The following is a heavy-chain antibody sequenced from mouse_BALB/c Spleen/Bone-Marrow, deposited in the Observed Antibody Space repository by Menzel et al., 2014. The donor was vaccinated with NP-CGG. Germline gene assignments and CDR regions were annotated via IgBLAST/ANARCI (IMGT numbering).Heavy chain of an antibody. V-gene: IGHV7-3*02. J-gene: IGHJ4*01. CDR2: IRNKAYDYTT. CDR1: GFTFTDSY. Sequence: EVMLVESGGGLVQPGGSLRLSCTTSGFTFTDSYMSWVRQPPGKALEWLGFIRNKAYDYTTEYSASMKGRFTISRDSSQSILYLQMNTLRPEDSATYYCARFPMDYWGQGTSVTVSS. CDR3: ARFPMDY.